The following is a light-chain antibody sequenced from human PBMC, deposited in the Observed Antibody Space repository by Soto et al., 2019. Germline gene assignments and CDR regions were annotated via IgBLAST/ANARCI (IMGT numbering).Light chain of an antibody. J-gene: IGLJ3*02. V-gene: IGLV2-11*01. CDR3: CSYAGSYSWV. Sequence: QSALTQPRSVSGSPGQSVTISCTGTSSDVGGYNYVSWYQQHPGEAPKRMIYDVGKRPSGVPDRFSGSKSGNTASLTISGLQAEDEADYYCCSYAGSYSWVFGGGTELTVL. CDR2: DVG. CDR1: SSDVGGYNY.